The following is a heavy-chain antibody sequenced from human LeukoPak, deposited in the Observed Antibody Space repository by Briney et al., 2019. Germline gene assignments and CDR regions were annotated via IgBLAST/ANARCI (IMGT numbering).Heavy chain of an antibody. D-gene: IGHD1-26*01. J-gene: IGHJ4*02. CDR2: IYYSGST. Sequence: SETLSLTCTVSGVSISSYYWSWIRQPPGKGLEWIGYIYYSGSTNYNPSLKSRVTISVDTSKNQFSLKLSSVTAADTAVYYCARGPSRGGEHFDYWGQGTLVTVSS. CDR3: ARGPSRGGEHFDY. CDR1: GVSISSYY. V-gene: IGHV4-59*01.